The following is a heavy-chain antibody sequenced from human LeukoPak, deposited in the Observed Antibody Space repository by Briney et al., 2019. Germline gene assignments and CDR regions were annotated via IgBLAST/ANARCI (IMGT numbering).Heavy chain of an antibody. V-gene: IGHV3-7*03. CDR2: IKTDGSEK. D-gene: IGHD2-2*01. CDR3: ARSGVPAAPNGMDV. CDR1: GFTFSSYW. J-gene: IGHJ6*02. Sequence: GGSLRLSCEASGFTFSSYWMSWVRQAPGKGLEWVANIKTDGSEKYYVDSVKGRFTISRDNAKNSLYLQMNSLRAEDTAVYYCARSGVPAAPNGMDVWGQGTTVTVSS.